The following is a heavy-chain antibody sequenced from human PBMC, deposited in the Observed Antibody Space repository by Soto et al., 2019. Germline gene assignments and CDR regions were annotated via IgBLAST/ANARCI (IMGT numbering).Heavy chain of an antibody. CDR2: ISSSGSTI. CDR3: ARAYGSGSYYKVTPYFDY. D-gene: IGHD3-10*01. Sequence: GGSLRLSCAASGFTFSDYYMSWIRQAPGKGLEWVSYISSSGSTIYYADSVKGRFTISRDNAKNSLYLQMNSLRAEDTAVYYCARAYGSGSYYKVTPYFDYWGQGTLVTVSS. V-gene: IGHV3-11*01. J-gene: IGHJ4*02. CDR1: GFTFSDYY.